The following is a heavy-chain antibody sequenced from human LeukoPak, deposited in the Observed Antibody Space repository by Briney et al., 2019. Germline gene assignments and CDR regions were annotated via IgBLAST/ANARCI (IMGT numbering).Heavy chain of an antibody. CDR2: IRSKAYGGTT. V-gene: IGHV3-49*03. CDR1: GFTFGDYA. CDR3: TRAGHCSSTSCEQYYFDY. D-gene: IGHD2-2*01. J-gene: IGHJ4*02. Sequence: PGGSLRLYCTASGFTFGDYAMSWFRQAPGKGLEWVGFIRSKAYGGTTEYAASVKGRFAISRDDSKSIAYLQMNSLKTEDTAVYYCTRAGHCSSTSCEQYYFDYWGQGTLVTVSS.